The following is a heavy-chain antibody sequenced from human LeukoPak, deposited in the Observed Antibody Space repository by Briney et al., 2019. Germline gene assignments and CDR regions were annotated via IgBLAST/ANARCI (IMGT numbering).Heavy chain of an antibody. J-gene: IGHJ4*02. Sequence: SETLSLTCAVSGYSISNSYYWGWIRQPPGKGLEWIGSIYHTGGTYYNPSLKSRVTISIDTSKNQFSPNLSSVTAADTAVYYCARDAHTYYYDTSGYYFEYWGQGALVTVSS. CDR3: ARDAHTYYYDTSGYYFEY. V-gene: IGHV4-38-2*02. CDR2: IYHTGGT. D-gene: IGHD3-22*01. CDR1: GYSISNSYY.